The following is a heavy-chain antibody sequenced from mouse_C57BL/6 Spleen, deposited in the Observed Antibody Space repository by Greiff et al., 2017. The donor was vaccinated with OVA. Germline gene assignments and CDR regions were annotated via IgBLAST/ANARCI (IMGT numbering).Heavy chain of an antibody. CDR1: GYPFTSYT. D-gene: IGHD2-2*01. Sequence: EVQLQESGAELVKPGASVKISCKASGYPFTSYTMNWVKQSHGKSLEWIGVINPIYGTTSYNQKFKGKATLTVDQSSSTAYMQLNSLTSEDSAVYYCAREDLCHGSLDYWGQGTSVTVSS. V-gene: IGHV1-39*01. CDR2: INPIYGTT. J-gene: IGHJ2*02. CDR3: AREDLCHGSLDY.